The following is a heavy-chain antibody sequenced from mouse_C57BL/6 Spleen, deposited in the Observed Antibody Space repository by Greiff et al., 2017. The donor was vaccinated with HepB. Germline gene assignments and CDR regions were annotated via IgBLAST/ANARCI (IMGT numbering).Heavy chain of an antibody. V-gene: IGHV1-26*01. CDR3: ARRLYDGYYLYFDV. CDR1: GYTFTDYY. J-gene: IGHJ1*03. Sequence: EVQLQQSGPELVKPGASVKISCKASGYTFTDYYMNWVKQSHGKSLEWIGDINPNNGGTSYNQKFKGKATLTVDKSSSTAYMELRSLTSEDSAVYYCARRLYDGYYLYFDVWGTVTTVTVSS. D-gene: IGHD2-3*01. CDR2: INPNNGGT.